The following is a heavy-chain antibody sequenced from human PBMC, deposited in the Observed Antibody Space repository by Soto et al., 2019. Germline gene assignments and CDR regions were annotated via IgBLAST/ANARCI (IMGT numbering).Heavy chain of an antibody. CDR1: GFSLNTPGGG. D-gene: IGHD3-3*01. J-gene: IGHJ4*02. CDR3: AHLVTADDSEYLDF. V-gene: IGHV2-5*02. Sequence: QITLRESGPTVVKPTQTLTLTCTFSGFSLNTPGGGVGWIRQPPGKALEWVALIYWDDDKRYHPSLKRILVITQDSSKNQVVLTMTTVYPVDTATYYCAHLVTADDSEYLDFWGQGTLFPVSP. CDR2: IYWDDDK.